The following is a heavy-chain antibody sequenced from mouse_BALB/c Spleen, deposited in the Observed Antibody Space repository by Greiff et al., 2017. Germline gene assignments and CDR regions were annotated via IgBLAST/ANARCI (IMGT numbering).Heavy chain of an antibody. J-gene: IGHJ1*01. V-gene: IGHV2-4-1*01. CDR1: GFSLTSYG. CDR3: ARSYYGNHWYFDV. D-gene: IGHD2-1*01. CDR2: IWSGGST. Sequence: VQGVESGPGLVQPSQSLSITCTVSGFSLTSYGVHWVRQSPGKGLEWLGVIWSGGSTDYNAAFISRLSISKDNSKSQVFFKMNSLQADDTAIYYCARSYYGNHWYFDVWGAGTTVTVSS.